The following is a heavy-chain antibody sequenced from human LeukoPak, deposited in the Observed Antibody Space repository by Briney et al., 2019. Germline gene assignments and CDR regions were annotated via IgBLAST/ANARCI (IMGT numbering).Heavy chain of an antibody. CDR2: INPNSGGT. V-gene: IGHV1-2*02. CDR3: AREDQLLRGFDY. CDR1: GYTFTGYY. J-gene: IGHJ4*02. D-gene: IGHD2-2*01. Sequence: ASVKVSCKASGYTFTGYYMHWVRQAPGQGLEWMGWINPNSGGTNYAQKFQGRVTMTRDTSISTAYMELSGLRSDDTAVYYCAREDQLLRGFDYWGQGTLVTVSS.